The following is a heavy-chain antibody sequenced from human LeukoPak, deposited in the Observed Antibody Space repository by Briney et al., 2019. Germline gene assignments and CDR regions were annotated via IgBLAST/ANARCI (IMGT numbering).Heavy chain of an antibody. CDR2: ISGSGSTT. Sequence: PGGSLRLSCAASGFTFSYYQMNWVRQAPGKGLEWIXYISGSGSTTSFADSVRGRFTISRDNAKNSMFLQMNSLRAEDTAVYYCARGYCSGGSCHFDSWGQGTLVTVSS. J-gene: IGHJ4*02. V-gene: IGHV3-48*03. D-gene: IGHD2-15*01. CDR3: ARGYCSGGSCHFDS. CDR1: GFTFSYYQ.